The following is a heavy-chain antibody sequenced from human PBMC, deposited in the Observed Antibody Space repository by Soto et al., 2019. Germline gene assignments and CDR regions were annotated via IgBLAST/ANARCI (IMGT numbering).Heavy chain of an antibody. V-gene: IGHV1-18*01. CDR1: GYTFTNYG. CDR2: ISTYNGNT. D-gene: IGHD4-17*01. J-gene: IGHJ6*03. Sequence: QVQLVQSGAEVKQPGASVKVSCKASGYTFTNYGFTWVRQAPGQGLEWLGWISTYNGNTKYAQKVQGRLTMTTDTSTSTANMELTSLRSHDTALYYCARTTVTASYYYMDVWGTGSSVTVSS. CDR3: ARTTVTASYYYMDV.